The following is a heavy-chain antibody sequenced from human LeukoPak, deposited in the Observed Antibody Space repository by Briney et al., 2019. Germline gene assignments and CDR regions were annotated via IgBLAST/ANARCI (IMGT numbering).Heavy chain of an antibody. CDR1: GFTFSNYW. V-gene: IGHV3-74*01. CDR3: ARDLISGVVGRGFDP. CDR2: INRDGSVT. J-gene: IGHJ5*02. Sequence: GGSLRLSCAASGFTFSNYWMHWVRHAPGKGPVWVSRINRDGSVTNYADSVEGRFAISRDNAKNTLYLQMNGLRVEDTALYYCARDLISGVVGRGFDPWGQGTLVTVSS. D-gene: IGHD3-3*01.